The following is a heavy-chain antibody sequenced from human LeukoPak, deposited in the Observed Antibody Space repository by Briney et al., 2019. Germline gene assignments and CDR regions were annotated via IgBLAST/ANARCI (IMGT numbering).Heavy chain of an antibody. D-gene: IGHD3-3*01. V-gene: IGHV4-34*01. J-gene: IGHJ4*02. CDR3: ARGWVTIFGVAIGPDY. CDR1: GGSFSGYY. Sequence: KPSETLSLTCAVYGGSFSGYYWSWIRQPPGKGREWIGEINHSGSTNYNPSLKSRVTISVDTSKNQFSLKLSSVTAADSAAYHCARGWVTIFGVAIGPDYWGQGTLVTVSS. CDR2: INHSGST.